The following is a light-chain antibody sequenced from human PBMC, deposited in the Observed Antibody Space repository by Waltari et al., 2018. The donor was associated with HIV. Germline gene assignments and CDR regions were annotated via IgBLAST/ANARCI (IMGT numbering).Light chain of an antibody. J-gene: IGLJ2*01. CDR2: GN. Sequence: QSVLTQPPSVSGAPGQTVTISCTGSSSNIGARFDVHWYQPIPGTAPKLLMYGNHRPSGVPERFSGSKSGTSASLAINGLQAEDEADYYCQAYDRSLGGLVVFGGRTKLTVL. CDR1: SSNIGARFD. CDR3: QAYDRSLGGLVV. V-gene: IGLV1-40*01.